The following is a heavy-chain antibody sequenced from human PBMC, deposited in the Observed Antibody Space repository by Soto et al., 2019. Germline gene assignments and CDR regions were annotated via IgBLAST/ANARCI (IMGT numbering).Heavy chain of an antibody. D-gene: IGHD3-3*01. V-gene: IGHV1-69*13. CDR2: IIPIFGTA. CDR3: AREVKLITIFGVVTPDYYYYGMDV. CDR1: GGTFSSYA. Sequence: ASVKVSCKASGGTFSSYAISWVRQAPGQGLEWMGGIIPIFGTANYAQKFQGRVTITADESTSTAYMELSSLRSEDTAVYYCAREVKLITIFGVVTPDYYYYGMDVWGQGTTVTVSS. J-gene: IGHJ6*02.